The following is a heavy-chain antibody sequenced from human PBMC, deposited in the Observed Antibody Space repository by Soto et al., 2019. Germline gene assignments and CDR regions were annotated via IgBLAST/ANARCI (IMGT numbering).Heavy chain of an antibody. D-gene: IGHD3-10*01. CDR1: GFTFSNYW. CDR3: ATGPSGAFDI. J-gene: IGHJ3*02. Sequence: LRLSCAATGFTFSNYWMSWVRQAPGKGLEWVSYISSSGKTTYNADSVKGRFTISRDNAKNSLYLQMNSLRDEDTAVYYCATGPSGAFDIWGQGTMVTVSS. V-gene: IGHV3-48*02. CDR2: ISSSGKTT.